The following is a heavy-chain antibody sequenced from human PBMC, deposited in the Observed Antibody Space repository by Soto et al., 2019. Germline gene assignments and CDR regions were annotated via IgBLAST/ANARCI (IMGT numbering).Heavy chain of an antibody. J-gene: IGHJ4*02. D-gene: IGHD6-6*01. V-gene: IGHV3-48*02. CDR1: GFTFSSYS. CDR2: ISSSSTI. Sequence: GGSLRLSCAASGFTFSSYSMNWVRQAPGKGLEWVSYISSSSTIYYADSVKGRFTISRDNAKNSLYLQMNSLRDEDTAVYYCARDHSSSTPIFDYWGQGTLVTVSS. CDR3: ARDHSSSTPIFDY.